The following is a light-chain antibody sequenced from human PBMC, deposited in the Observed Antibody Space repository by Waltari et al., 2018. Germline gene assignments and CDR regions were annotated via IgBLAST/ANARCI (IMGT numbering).Light chain of an antibody. J-gene: IGLJ3*02. CDR1: SSDVGGYNY. Sequence: QSALTPPASVSGSPGQSITISCTGTSSDVGGYNYVPWYQQHPGKAPKLIIYEVSNRPSGISNRFSGSKSGNTASLTISGLQAEDEADYYCSSYTSSTTWVFGGGTKMTVL. V-gene: IGLV2-14*01. CDR3: SSYTSSTTWV. CDR2: EVS.